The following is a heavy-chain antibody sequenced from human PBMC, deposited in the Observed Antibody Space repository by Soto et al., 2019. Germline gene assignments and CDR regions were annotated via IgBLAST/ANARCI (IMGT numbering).Heavy chain of an antibody. CDR3: VRGTDCGGEGYTYSLAS. CDR1: GGSISSGGYS. J-gene: IGHJ4*02. Sequence: QLQLQASGSGLVKPSQTLSLTCAVSGGSISSGGYSLSWIRQPPGTGLEWIGYIYHSGSTYSNPSRKRRVAIALERSKNHFSLKLSAVTAADTAVYSCVRGTDCGGEGYTYSLASWCPGNLVTVSS. V-gene: IGHV4-30-2*01. CDR2: IYHSGST. D-gene: IGHD2-21*01.